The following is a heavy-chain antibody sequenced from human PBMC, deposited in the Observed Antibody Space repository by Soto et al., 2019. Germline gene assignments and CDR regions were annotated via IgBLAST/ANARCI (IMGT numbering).Heavy chain of an antibody. CDR1: GYTFTSYG. CDR3: ARDRAHVDIVATGTYYYYGMDV. CDR2: ISAYNGNT. Sequence: VASVKVSCKASGYTFTSYGISWVRQAPGQGLEWMGWISAYNGNTNYAQKLQGRVTMTTDTSTSTAYMELRSLRSDDTAVYYCARDRAHVDIVATGTYYYYGMDVWGQGTTVTVSS. J-gene: IGHJ6*02. V-gene: IGHV1-18*04. D-gene: IGHD5-12*01.